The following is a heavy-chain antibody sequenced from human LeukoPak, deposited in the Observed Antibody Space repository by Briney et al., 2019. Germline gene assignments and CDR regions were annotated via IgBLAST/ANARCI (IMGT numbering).Heavy chain of an antibody. CDR3: AREIRDGYNLPTDY. CDR1: GFTFSSYG. Sequence: GGSLRLSCAASGFTFSSYGMHWVRQAPGKGLELVAVIWYDGSNKHYADSVKGRFTISRDNSKNTLYLQMNSLRAEGTAVYYCAREIRDGYNLPTDYWGQGTLVTVSS. V-gene: IGHV3-33*01. J-gene: IGHJ4*02. CDR2: IWYDGSNK. D-gene: IGHD5-24*01.